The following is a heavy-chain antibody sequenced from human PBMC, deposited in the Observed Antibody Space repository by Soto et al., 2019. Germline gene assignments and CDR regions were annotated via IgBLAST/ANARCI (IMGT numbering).Heavy chain of an antibody. J-gene: IGHJ4*02. V-gene: IGHV3-30*04. CDR3: ARSRSGAVADSFDS. CDR2: ISSDGSAK. CDR1: GFTFRRHA. Sequence: GGSLRLSCAASGFTFRRHAIHWVRQAPGKGLEWVAVISSDGSAKYYVDSVKGRFTSSRDNSKNTVFLQMSSLSFEDTAIYYCARSRSGAVADSFDSWGQGTLVTVSS. D-gene: IGHD3-10*01.